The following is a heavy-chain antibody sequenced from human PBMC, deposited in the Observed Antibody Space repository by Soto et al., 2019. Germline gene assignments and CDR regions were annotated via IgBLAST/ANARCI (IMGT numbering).Heavy chain of an antibody. CDR3: ARVRGRDGDYFDY. D-gene: IGHD2-8*01. CDR1: GGSISSGDYY. V-gene: IGHV4-30-4*01. Sequence: QVQLQESGPGLVKPSQTLSLTCTVSGGSISSGDYYWSWIRQPPGKGLVWIGYIYYSGSTYYNPSLKSRVTISVDTSKNQFSLKLSSVTAADTAVYYCARVRGRDGDYFDYWGQGTLVTVSS. J-gene: IGHJ4*02. CDR2: IYYSGST.